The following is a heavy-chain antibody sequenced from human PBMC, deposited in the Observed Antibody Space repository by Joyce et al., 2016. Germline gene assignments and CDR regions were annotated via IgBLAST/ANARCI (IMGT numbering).Heavy chain of an antibody. CDR3: ARDFSMIIDVFEL. Sequence: QVQLQESGPGLVKPSETLSLTCTVSGDSINNGDYYWAWLRQPPGKGLEGIGSLHEATTTCYTPSLKGRMFMSVDTSKNQFSLKVDSVTAADTAVYYCARDFSMIIDVFELWGLGTLVTVSS. CDR1: GDSINNGDYY. CDR2: LHEATTT. V-gene: IGHV4-39*07. D-gene: IGHD3-22*01. J-gene: IGHJ3*01.